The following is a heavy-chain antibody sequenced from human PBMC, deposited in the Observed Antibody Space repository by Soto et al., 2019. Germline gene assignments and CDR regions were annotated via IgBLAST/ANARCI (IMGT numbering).Heavy chain of an antibody. J-gene: IGHJ6*02. CDR1: GFTFSSYG. CDR2: ISYDGSNK. CDR3: AKRRSPGDYYGMDV. D-gene: IGHD3-10*01. V-gene: IGHV3-30*18. Sequence: GGSLRLSCAASGFTFSSYGMHWVRQAPGKGLEWVAVISYDGSNKYYADSVKGRFTISRDNSKNTLYLQMNSLRAEDTAVYYCAKRRSPGDYYGMDVWGQGTTVTVSS.